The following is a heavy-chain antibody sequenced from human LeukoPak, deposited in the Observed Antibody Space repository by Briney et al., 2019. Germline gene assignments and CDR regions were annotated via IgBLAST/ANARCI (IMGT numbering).Heavy chain of an antibody. CDR3: ARAYCGGDCYGSENFDY. J-gene: IGHJ4*02. D-gene: IGHD2-21*02. Sequence: GASVKVSCKASGYTFTSYYMHWVRQAPGQGLEWMGWINPNSGGTNYAQKFQGRVTMTRDTSISTAYMELSRLRSDDTAVYYCARAYCGGDCYGSENFDYWGQGTLVTVSS. CDR2: INPNSGGT. CDR1: GYTFTSYY. V-gene: IGHV1-2*02.